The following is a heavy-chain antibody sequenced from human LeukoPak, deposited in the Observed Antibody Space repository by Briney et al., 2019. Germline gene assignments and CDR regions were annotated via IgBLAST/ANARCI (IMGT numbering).Heavy chain of an antibody. V-gene: IGHV3-30*04. CDR1: GFTFSSYA. J-gene: IGHJ4*02. Sequence: GRSLRLSCAASGFTFSSYAMHWVRQAPGKGMEWVAVISYDGSNKYYADSVKGRFTISRDNSKHTLFLQMNSLRAEDTAVYYCARSRSDFDWLLYADYWGQGTLVTVSS. CDR3: ARSRSDFDWLLYADY. CDR2: ISYDGSNK. D-gene: IGHD3-9*01.